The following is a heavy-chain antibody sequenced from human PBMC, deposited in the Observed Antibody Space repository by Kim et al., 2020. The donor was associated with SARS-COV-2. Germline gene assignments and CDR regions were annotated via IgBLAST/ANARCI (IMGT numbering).Heavy chain of an antibody. CDR1: EFTFGSYE. CDR3: ARKVPYHYYYYMDV. Sequence: GGSLRLFCEAYEFTFGSYEMNWVRQARGKGLEWISYISSSGSREYYADSVKGRFTISRDNAKNSLFLQMNSLRAEDTAVYYCARKVPYHYYYYMDVWGKGTTVTVSS. CDR2: ISSSGSRE. V-gene: IGHV3-48*03. J-gene: IGHJ6*03.